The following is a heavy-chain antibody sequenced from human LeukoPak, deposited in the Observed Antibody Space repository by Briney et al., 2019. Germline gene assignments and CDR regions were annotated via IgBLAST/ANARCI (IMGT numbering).Heavy chain of an antibody. D-gene: IGHD2/OR15-2a*01. CDR2: IYYSGST. V-gene: IGHV4-59*01. J-gene: IGHJ3*02. CDR1: GGSISSYY. CDR3: ARDFSAAFDI. Sequence: SETLSLTCTVSGGSISSYYWSWIRQPPGKGLEWIGYIYYSGSTNYNPSLKSRVTISVDTSKNQFSLKLSSVTAADTAVYYCARDFSAAFDIWGQGTMVAVSS.